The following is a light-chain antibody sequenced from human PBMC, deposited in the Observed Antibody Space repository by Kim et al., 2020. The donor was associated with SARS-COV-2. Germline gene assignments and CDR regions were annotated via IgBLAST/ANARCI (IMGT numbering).Light chain of an antibody. CDR3: SSCTSNSNWV. V-gene: IGLV2-18*02. CDR2: EVS. CDR1: SSDVGSYNR. Sequence: QSALTQPSSVSGSPGQSVTISCTGTSSDVGSYNRVPWYQQPPGTALKLRIYEVSNRPSGVPDRFSGSNSSNTATLTISGQQAEDEAEYDCSSCTSNSNWVLGGGTQLTGL. J-gene: IGLJ3*02.